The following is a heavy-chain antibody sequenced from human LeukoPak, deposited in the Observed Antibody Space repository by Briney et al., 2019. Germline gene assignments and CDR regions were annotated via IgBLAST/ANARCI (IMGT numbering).Heavy chain of an antibody. Sequence: NASETLSLTCTVSGGSISSGSYYWSWIRQPGGKGLEWIGRIYTSGSTNYNPSLKSRVTISVDTSKNQFSLKLSSVTAADTAVYYCARDPGHSSGWQGYYCDYWGQGTLVTVSS. J-gene: IGHJ4*02. V-gene: IGHV4-61*02. CDR2: IYTSGST. D-gene: IGHD6-19*01. CDR3: ARDPGHSSGWQGYYCDY. CDR1: GGSISSGSYY.